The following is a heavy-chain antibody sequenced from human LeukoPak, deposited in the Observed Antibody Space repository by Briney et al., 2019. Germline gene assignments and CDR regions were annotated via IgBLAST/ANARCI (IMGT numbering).Heavy chain of an antibody. D-gene: IGHD6-13*01. CDR2: ISYDGSNK. CDR1: GFTFSSYG. Sequence: GGSLRLSCAASGFTFSSYGMHWVRQAPGKGLEWVAVISYDGSNKYYADSVKGRFTISRDNSKNTLYLQMNSLRAEDTAVYYCAKAASIAAAGRLTEYFQHWGQGTLVTVSS. V-gene: IGHV3-30*18. J-gene: IGHJ1*01. CDR3: AKAASIAAAGRLTEYFQH.